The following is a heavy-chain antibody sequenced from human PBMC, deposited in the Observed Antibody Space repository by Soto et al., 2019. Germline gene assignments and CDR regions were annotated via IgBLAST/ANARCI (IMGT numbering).Heavy chain of an antibody. D-gene: IGHD6-19*01. CDR3: AKEGSYSSYYYMDV. J-gene: IGHJ6*03. CDR2: ISGSGGST. Sequence: PGGSLRLSRAASGFTFSSYAVSWVRQAPEKGLEWVSAISGSGGSTYYADYVKGRFTISRDNSKNTLYLQMNSLRAEDTAVYYWAKEGSYSSYYYMDVWGKGTTVTVSS. CDR1: GFTFSSYA. V-gene: IGHV3-23*01.